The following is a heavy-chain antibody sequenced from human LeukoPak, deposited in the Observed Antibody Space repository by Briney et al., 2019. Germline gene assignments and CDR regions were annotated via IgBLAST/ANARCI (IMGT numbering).Heavy chain of an antibody. V-gene: IGHV4-59*01. CDR3: ARGPSIIMVRGGQWYYYMDV. Sequence: SSETLSLTCTVSGGSISSYYWSWIRQPPGKGLEWIGYIYYSGSTNYNPSLKSRVTISVDTSKNQFSLKLSSVTAADTAVYYCARGPSIIMVRGGQWYYYMDVWGKGTTVTISS. CDR2: IYYSGST. CDR1: GGSISSYY. J-gene: IGHJ6*03. D-gene: IGHD3-10*01.